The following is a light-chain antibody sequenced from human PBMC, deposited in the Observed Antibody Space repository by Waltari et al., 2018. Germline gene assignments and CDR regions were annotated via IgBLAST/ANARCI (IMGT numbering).Light chain of an antibody. Sequence: QSALTQPASVSGSPGPSTTISCPGTSSDIGCYEYLSWYQQHPGKAPQFMIYDVTYRPAGVSNRFSGSKSDNTAYLTIAGLQADDEAHYYCSSYTDSATRVFGGGTKLTVL. J-gene: IGLJ3*02. V-gene: IGLV2-14*03. CDR3: SSYTDSATRV. CDR2: DVT. CDR1: SSDIGCYEY.